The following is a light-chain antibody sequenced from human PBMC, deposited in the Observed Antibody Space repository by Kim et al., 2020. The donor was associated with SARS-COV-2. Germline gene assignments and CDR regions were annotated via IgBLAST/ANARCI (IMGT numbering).Light chain of an antibody. V-gene: IGKV1-5*03. CDR1: QSVDRW. Sequence: SASVGDRVTITCRASQSVDRWLAWYQQKPGKAPKHLIYKTSNLQSGVPSRFSGSGSGTEFTLTISSLQPDDFATYYCQQYNSDPTFGQGTRLEIK. CDR2: KTS. J-gene: IGKJ5*01. CDR3: QQYNSDPT.